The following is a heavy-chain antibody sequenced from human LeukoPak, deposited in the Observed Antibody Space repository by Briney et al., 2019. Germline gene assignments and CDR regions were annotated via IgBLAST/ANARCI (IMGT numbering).Heavy chain of an antibody. J-gene: IGHJ6*03. V-gene: IGHV4-4*07. CDR1: GGSISSYY. CDR2: IYTSGST. Sequence: SGPGLVKPSETLSLTCTVSGGSISSYYWSWIRQPAGKGLEWIGRIYTSGSTNYNPSLKSRVTMSVDTSKNQFSLKLSSVTAADTAVYYCARNGETYYDILTGTEEDYYYYMDVWGKRTTVTVSS. D-gene: IGHD3-9*01. CDR3: ARNGETYYDILTGTEEDYYYYMDV.